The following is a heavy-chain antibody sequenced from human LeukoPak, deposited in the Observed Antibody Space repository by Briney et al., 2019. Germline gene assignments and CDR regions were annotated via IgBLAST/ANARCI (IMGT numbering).Heavy chain of an antibody. CDR1: GFTFSSSA. CDR3: AKQLGYCSDGSCYFPY. CDR2: ISNNGGYT. Sequence: GGSLRLSCAASGFTFSSSAMSWVRQAPGKGLEWVSAISNNGGYTYYADSVQGRFTISRDNSKSTLCLQMNSMRAEDTAVYYCAKQLGYCSDGSCYFPYWGQGTLVTVSS. J-gene: IGHJ4*02. D-gene: IGHD2-15*01. V-gene: IGHV3-23*01.